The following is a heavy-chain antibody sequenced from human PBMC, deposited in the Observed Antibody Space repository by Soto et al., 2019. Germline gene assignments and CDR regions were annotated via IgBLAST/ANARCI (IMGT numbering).Heavy chain of an antibody. J-gene: IGHJ6*02. D-gene: IGHD3-22*01. CDR3: ARVEYYDSRNMEV. CDR2: IWYDGSNK. Sequence: GGSLRLSCAASGFTFSSYGMHWVRQAPGKGLEWVAVIWYDGSNKYYADSVKGRFTISRDNSKNTLYLQMNSLRAEDTAVYYCARVEYYDSRNMEVWGQGTTVTVSS. CDR1: GFTFSSYG. V-gene: IGHV3-33*01.